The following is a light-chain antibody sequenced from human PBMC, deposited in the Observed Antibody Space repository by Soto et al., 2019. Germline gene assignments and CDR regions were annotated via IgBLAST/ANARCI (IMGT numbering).Light chain of an antibody. CDR2: EVT. CDR1: SGDIGGYNY. J-gene: IGLJ3*02. V-gene: IGLV2-14*01. CDR3: SSYTISSTWV. Sequence: QSALTQPASVSGSPGQSITISCTGTSGDIGGYNYVSWYQQHPGKAPKLLISEVTNRPSGVSNRFSGSKSGNTASLTISGLQAEDEADYYCSSYTISSTWVFGGGTKLTVL.